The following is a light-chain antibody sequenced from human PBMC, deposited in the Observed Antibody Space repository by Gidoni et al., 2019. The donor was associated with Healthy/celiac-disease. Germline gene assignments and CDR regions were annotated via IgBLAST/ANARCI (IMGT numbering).Light chain of an antibody. CDR3: CSYAGSFVV. CDR2: DVS. CDR1: SSDCGGYNY. Sequence: QSALTQPRSVSGSPGQYVTISCTGTSSDCGGYNYVSWYQQHPGKAPKLMIYDVSKRPSGVPDRFSGSKSCNTASLTISGLQAEDDADYYCCSYAGSFVVFGGGTKLTVL. J-gene: IGLJ2*01. V-gene: IGLV2-11*01.